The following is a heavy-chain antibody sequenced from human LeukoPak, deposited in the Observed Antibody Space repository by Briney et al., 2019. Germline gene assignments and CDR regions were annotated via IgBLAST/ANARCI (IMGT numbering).Heavy chain of an antibody. CDR3: ARDRRGGRGAENWFDP. CDR1: GYSISSGYY. CDR2: IYHSGST. V-gene: IGHV4-38-2*02. D-gene: IGHD3-10*01. J-gene: IGHJ5*02. Sequence: SETLSLTCTVSGYSISSGYYWGWIRQPPGKGLEWIGSIYHSGSTYYNPSLKSRVTISVDTSKNQFSLKLSSVTAADTAVYYCARDRRGGRGAENWFDPWGQGTLVTVSS.